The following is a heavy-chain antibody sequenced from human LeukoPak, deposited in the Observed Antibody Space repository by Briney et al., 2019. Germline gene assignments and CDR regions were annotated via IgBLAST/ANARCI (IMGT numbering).Heavy chain of an antibody. V-gene: IGHV3-7*01. CDR2: IKQDGSEK. Sequence: GGSLRLSCAASGFTFSSYWMSWVRQAPGKGLEWVANIKQDGSEKYYVDSVKGRFTISRDNAKNSLYLQMNSLRAEDTAVYYCARHKAAAGTGECFDYWGQGTLVTVSS. CDR1: GFTFSSYW. CDR3: ARHKAAAGTGECFDY. D-gene: IGHD6-13*01. J-gene: IGHJ4*02.